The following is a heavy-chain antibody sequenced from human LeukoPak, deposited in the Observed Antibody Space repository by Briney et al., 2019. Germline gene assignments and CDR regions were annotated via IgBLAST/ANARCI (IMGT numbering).Heavy chain of an antibody. Sequence: SETLSLTCTVSGGSISSGSYYWSWIRQPAGKGLEWIGRIYTSGSTNYNPSLKSRVTISVDTSKNQFSLKLSSVTAADTAVYYCARLRRILPYYFDYWGQGTLVTVSS. J-gene: IGHJ4*02. CDR2: IYTSGST. CDR1: GGSISSGSYY. D-gene: IGHD4-17*01. CDR3: ARLRRILPYYFDY. V-gene: IGHV4-61*02.